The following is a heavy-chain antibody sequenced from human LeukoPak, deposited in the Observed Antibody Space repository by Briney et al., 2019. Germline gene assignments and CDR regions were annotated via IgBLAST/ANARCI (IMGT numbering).Heavy chain of an antibody. CDR2: IYYSGST. CDR3: AGGGRYSSSWSETDY. D-gene: IGHD6-13*01. CDR1: GGSISSGGYY. Sequence: SETLSLTCTVSGGSISSGGYYWSWIRQRPGKGLEWIGYIYYSGSTYYNPSLKSRVTISVDTSKNQFSLKLSSVTAADTAVYYCAGGGRYSSSWSETDYWGQGTLVTVSS. J-gene: IGHJ4*02. V-gene: IGHV4-31*03.